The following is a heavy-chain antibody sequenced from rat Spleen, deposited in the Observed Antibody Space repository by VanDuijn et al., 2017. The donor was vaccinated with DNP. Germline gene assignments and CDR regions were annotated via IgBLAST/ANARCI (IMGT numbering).Heavy chain of an antibody. Sequence: EVQLVESGGDLVQPGRSLKLSCVASGFTFNNYLMTWIRQVPGKGLEWVASITSSGGSTYYPDSVKGRFTISRDNAKNTLYLQMNSLRSEDTATYFCATYYGYNSYFFDYWGQGVMVTVSS. CDR3: ATYYGYNSYFFDY. D-gene: IGHD1-9*01. CDR1: GFTFNNYL. CDR2: ITSSGGST. J-gene: IGHJ2*01. V-gene: IGHV5-31*01.